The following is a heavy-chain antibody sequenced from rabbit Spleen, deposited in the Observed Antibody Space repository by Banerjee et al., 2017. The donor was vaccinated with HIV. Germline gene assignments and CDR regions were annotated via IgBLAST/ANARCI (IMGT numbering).Heavy chain of an antibody. D-gene: IGHD2-1*01. CDR2: ISGDSNNYI. CDR1: GIDFTNYY. J-gene: IGHJ6*01. Sequence: QEQLTETGGGLVQPGGSLTLSCKASGIDFTNYYITWVRQAPGKGLEWIACISGDSNNYIYYGSWAKGRFTISKTSSTTVTLQMTSLTAADTATYFCVRDYADLYYAAMDLWGQGTLVTVS. V-gene: IGHV1S45*01. CDR3: VRDYADLYYAAMDL.